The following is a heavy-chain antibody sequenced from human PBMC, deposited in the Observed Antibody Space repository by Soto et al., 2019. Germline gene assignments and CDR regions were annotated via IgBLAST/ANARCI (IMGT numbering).Heavy chain of an antibody. D-gene: IGHD1-26*01. CDR2: IIPIFGTA. V-gene: IGHV1-69*13. J-gene: IGHJ6*03. CDR3: ARKGGGTNSYYYYYMDV. Sequence: SVKVSCKASGGTFSSYAISWVRQAPGQGLEWMGGIIPIFGTANYAQKFQGRVTITADESTSTAYMELSSLRSEDTAVYYCARKGGGTNSYYYYYMDVWGKGTTVTVSS. CDR1: GGTFSSYA.